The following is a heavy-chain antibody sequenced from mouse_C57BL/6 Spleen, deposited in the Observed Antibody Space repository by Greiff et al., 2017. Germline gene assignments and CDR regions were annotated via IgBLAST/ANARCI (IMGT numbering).Heavy chain of an antibody. D-gene: IGHD2-5*01. CDR1: GYTFTDYE. Sequence: VQLQQSGAELVRPGASVTLSCKASGYTFTDYEMHWVKQTPVHGLEWIGAIDPETGGTAYNQKFKGKAILTADKSSSTAYMELRSLTSEDSAVYYCTRGNNYSNWGWFAYWGQGTLVTVSA. J-gene: IGHJ3*01. CDR3: TRGNNYSNWGWFAY. V-gene: IGHV1-15*01. CDR2: IDPETGGT.